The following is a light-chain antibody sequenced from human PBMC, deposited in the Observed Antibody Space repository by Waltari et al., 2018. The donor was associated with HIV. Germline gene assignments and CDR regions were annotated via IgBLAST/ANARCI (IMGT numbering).Light chain of an antibody. Sequence: DIVMTQSPDPLAVSLGERAPSNCRSSRTVLSNSDNRNYLAWYQQKTGQSPNVLIYWASTRQSGVPDRFSASGSGTNFSLTISSLQAADVAVYYCQQYYTIRPTFGGGTKVEIK. V-gene: IGKV4-1*01. CDR1: RTVLSNSDNRNY. CDR2: WAS. J-gene: IGKJ4*01. CDR3: QQYYTIRPT.